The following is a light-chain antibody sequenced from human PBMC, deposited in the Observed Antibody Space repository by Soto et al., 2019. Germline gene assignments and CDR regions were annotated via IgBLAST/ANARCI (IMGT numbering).Light chain of an antibody. J-gene: IGKJ1*01. Sequence: EIVTTQSPATLSVSPGERATFSCRASQSVSSNLAWYQQKPGQAPRLLIYGASIRATGIPARFSGSGSGTEFTLTISTLQSEDFAVYYCQQYGSSGTFGQGTKVDIK. CDR1: QSVSSN. CDR3: QQYGSSGT. CDR2: GAS. V-gene: IGKV3-15*01.